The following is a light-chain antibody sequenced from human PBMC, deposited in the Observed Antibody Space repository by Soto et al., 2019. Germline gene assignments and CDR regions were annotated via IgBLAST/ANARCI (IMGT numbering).Light chain of an antibody. J-gene: IGLJ1*01. CDR1: SSDIGGFYY. V-gene: IGLV2-14*01. CDR2: QVS. Sequence: QSALTQPASVSGSPGQSITISCTGTSSDIGGFYYVSWYQHHPGKDPKLMIYQVSNRPSGVSNRFSGSKSGNTASLTISGLQAEGEADYFCSSYSSSSTFYVFGAGTKVTVL. CDR3: SSYSSSSTFYV.